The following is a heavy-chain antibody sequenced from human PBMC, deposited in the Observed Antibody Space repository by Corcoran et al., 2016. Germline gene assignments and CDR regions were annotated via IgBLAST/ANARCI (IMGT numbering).Heavy chain of an antibody. CDR3: ARGMDYYDSRGYYLDY. J-gene: IGHJ4*02. D-gene: IGHD3-22*01. CDR2: INHSGST. V-gene: IGHV4-34*01. CDR1: GGSFSGYY. Sequence: QVQLQQWGAGLLKPSETLSLTCAVYGGSFSGYYWSWIRQPPGKGLEWIGEINHSGSTNYNPSLKSRVTISVDTCKNKFSLKLSSVTAADTAVYYCARGMDYYDSRGYYLDYWGQGTLVTVSS.